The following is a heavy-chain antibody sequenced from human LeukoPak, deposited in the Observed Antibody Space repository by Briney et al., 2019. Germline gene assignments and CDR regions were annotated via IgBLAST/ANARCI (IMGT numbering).Heavy chain of an antibody. CDR3: ASIDSSGYYYRYFDY. Sequence: SETLSLTCAVSGGSISSSNWWSWVRQPPGKGLEWIGEIYHSGSTNYNPSLKSRVTIPVDKSKNQFSLKLSSVTAADTAVYYCASIDSSGYYYRYFDYWGQGTLVTVSS. CDR1: GGSISSSNW. J-gene: IGHJ4*02. D-gene: IGHD3-22*01. CDR2: IYHSGST. V-gene: IGHV4-4*02.